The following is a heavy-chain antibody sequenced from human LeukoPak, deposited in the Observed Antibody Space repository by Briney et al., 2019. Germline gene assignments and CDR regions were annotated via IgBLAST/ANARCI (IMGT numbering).Heavy chain of an antibody. CDR3: ARDRETYGANSPFDY. V-gene: IGHV3-33*01. CDR2: IWFDGSNK. J-gene: IGHJ4*02. D-gene: IGHD4-23*01. Sequence: PGRSLRLSCAASGFTFSRYGMHWVRQASGKGLEWVAVIWFDGSNKYYADSVKGRFTISRDNSKNTLFLQINSLRAEDTAMYYCARDRETYGANSPFDYWGRGTLVTVSS. CDR1: GFTFSRYG.